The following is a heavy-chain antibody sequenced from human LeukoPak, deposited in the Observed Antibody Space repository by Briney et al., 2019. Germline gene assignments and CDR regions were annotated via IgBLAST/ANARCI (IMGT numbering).Heavy chain of an antibody. CDR1: EYSFTNHW. J-gene: IGHJ4*02. CDR3: ARQGGSYYDY. D-gene: IGHD1-26*01. V-gene: IGHV5-51*01. CDR2: IYPGDSGA. Sequence: PGESLKISCKGSEYSFTNHWIAWVRQLPGKGLEWMGIIYPGDSGARYSPSFQGQVTISADKSISTAYLQWSSLKASDTAMYYCARQGGSYYDYWGRGTLLTVSS.